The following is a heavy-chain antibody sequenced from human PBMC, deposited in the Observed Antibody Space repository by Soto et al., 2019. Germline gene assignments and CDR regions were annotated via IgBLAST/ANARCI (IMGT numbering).Heavy chain of an antibody. Sequence: SVKVSCKASGGTFSKYAISWVRQAPGQGLEWLGGIIPMFGTPNYAQKFQGRVTISADESTTTAYLELSSLGSADTAVYFCARPLSASTFYHGLAVWGQGTTVTVSS. CDR1: GGTFSKYA. CDR3: ARPLSASTFYHGLAV. CDR2: IIPMFGTP. J-gene: IGHJ6*02. V-gene: IGHV1-69*13. D-gene: IGHD2-21*01.